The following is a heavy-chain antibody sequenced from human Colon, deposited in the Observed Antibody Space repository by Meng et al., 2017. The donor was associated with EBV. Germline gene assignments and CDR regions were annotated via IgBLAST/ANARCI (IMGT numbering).Heavy chain of an antibody. Sequence: QVQLQVAGPELVNSAQNLSLTLTVSGDSVSSCGYYCTWIRHHPGNGLEWFGHIYYSGCNFYNPSLKRRVIISIDTSKNQFSLNLRSVTAADTAVYYCARVSSGWDYFYYWGQGTLVTVSS. CDR3: ARVSSGWDYFYY. D-gene: IGHD6-19*01. CDR1: GDSVSSCGYY. J-gene: IGHJ4*02. V-gene: IGHV4-31*03. CDR2: IYYSGCN.